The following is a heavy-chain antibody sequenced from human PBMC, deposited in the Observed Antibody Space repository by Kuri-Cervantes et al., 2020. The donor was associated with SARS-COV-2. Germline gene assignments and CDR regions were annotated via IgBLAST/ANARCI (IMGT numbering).Heavy chain of an antibody. V-gene: IGHV3-30-3*01. J-gene: IGHJ6*03. Sequence: GESLRLSCAASGFTFSSYAMHWVRQAPGKGLEWVAVISYDGSNKYYADSVKGRFTISRDNSHNTMYLQMNSLRTEDTAVYFCAREGYYDSSGNYAATGMDVWGKGTTVTVSS. CDR3: AREGYYDSSGNYAATGMDV. CDR2: ISYDGSNK. D-gene: IGHD3-22*01. CDR1: GFTFSSYA.